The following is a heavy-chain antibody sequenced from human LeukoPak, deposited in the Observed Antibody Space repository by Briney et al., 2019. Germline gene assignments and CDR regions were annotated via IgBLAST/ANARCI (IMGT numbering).Heavy chain of an antibody. V-gene: IGHV4-31*03. D-gene: IGHD4-17*01. Sequence: SETLSLTCTVSGGSISSGGYYWSWIRQHPGQGLEWIGYIYYSGSTYYNPSLKSRVTISVDTSKNQFSLKLSSVTAADTAVYYCARTTVTTPFDPWGQGTLVTVSS. CDR1: GGSISSGGYY. CDR3: ARTTVTTPFDP. CDR2: IYYSGST. J-gene: IGHJ5*02.